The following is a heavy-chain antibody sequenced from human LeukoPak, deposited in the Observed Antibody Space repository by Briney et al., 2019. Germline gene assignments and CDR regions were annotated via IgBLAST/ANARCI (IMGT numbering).Heavy chain of an antibody. CDR3: ARRKLVGASPFDY. CDR1: GGSISSHY. V-gene: IGHV4-59*11. CDR2: IYYSGST. D-gene: IGHD1-26*01. Sequence: SETLSLTCTVSGGSISSHYWSWIRQPPGKGLEWIGCIYYSGSTNYNPSLKSRVTISVDTSKNQFSLKLSSVTAADTAVYYCARRKLVGASPFDYWGQGTLVTVSS. J-gene: IGHJ4*02.